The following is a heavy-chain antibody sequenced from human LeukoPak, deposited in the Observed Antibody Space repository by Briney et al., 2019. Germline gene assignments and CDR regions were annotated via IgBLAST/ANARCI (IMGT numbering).Heavy chain of an antibody. CDR3: AKENDDFWSGYYGPFDY. J-gene: IGHJ4*02. CDR1: GFTVSSNY. D-gene: IGHD3-3*01. V-gene: IGHV3-53*01. Sequence: GGSLRLSCAASGFTVSSNYMSWVRQAPGKGLEWVSVIYSGGSTYYADSVKGRFTISRDNSKNTLYLQMNSLRAEDTAVYYCAKENDDFWSGYYGPFDYWGQGTLVTVSS. CDR2: IYSGGST.